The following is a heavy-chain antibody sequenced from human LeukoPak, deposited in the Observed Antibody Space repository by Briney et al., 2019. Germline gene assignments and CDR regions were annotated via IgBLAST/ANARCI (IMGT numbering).Heavy chain of an antibody. J-gene: IGHJ6*02. V-gene: IGHV3-30-3*01. CDR1: GFTFSSYA. CDR3: ARDRGKQWLRYYYGMDV. CDR2: ISYDGSNK. D-gene: IGHD6-19*01. Sequence: GRSLRLSCAASGFTFSSYAMHWVHQAPGKGLEWVAVISYDGSNKYYADSVKGRFTISRDNSKNTLYLQMNSLRAEDTAVYYCARDRGKQWLRYYYGMDVWGQGTTVTVSS.